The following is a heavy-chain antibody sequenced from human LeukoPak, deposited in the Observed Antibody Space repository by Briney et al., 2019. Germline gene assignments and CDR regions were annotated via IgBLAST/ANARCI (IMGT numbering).Heavy chain of an antibody. D-gene: IGHD2-15*01. CDR2: ISGSGGST. V-gene: IGHV3-23*01. J-gene: IGHJ6*03. CDR3: AKSAGYCSGGSCYDYYYMDV. CDR1: GFTFSSYA. Sequence: GGSLRLSCAASGFTFSSYAMSWVRQAPGKGREWVSAISGSGGSTYYADSVKGQFTISRDNSKNTLYLQMNSLRAEDTAVYYCAKSAGYCSGGSCYDYYYMDVWGKGTTVTVSS.